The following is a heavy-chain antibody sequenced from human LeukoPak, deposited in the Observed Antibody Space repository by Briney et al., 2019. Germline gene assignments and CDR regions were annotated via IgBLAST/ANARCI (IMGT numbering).Heavy chain of an antibody. CDR1: GGSFSRYV. D-gene: IGHD2-15*01. CDR3: ASHCNGGSCYSDYFYYMDV. V-gene: IGHV4-34*01. CDR2: INHSGGT. Sequence: KPSETLSLTCGVYGGSFSRYVWSWIRQPPGKGLEWIGEINHSGGTDYNPSLKSRVTISVDTSKNQFSLNLRSVTAADTAVYYCASHCNGGSCYSDYFYYMDVWGEGTTVTVSS. J-gene: IGHJ6*03.